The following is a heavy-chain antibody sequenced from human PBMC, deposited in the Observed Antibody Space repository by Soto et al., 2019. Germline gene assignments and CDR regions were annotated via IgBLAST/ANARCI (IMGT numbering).Heavy chain of an antibody. Sequence: QVQLQEAGPGLVKPSDTLSLTCAVSGYSISSSNWWGWIRQPPGKGLEWIGYIYYSGTTYYNPSLKSRVTMSVDTSKNPFSLRLTSVTAVDTAVYYCARREIQVPIDYWGQGTLVTVSS. J-gene: IGHJ4*02. D-gene: IGHD1-26*01. CDR1: GYSISSSNW. V-gene: IGHV4-28*01. CDR3: ARREIQVPIDY. CDR2: IYYSGTT.